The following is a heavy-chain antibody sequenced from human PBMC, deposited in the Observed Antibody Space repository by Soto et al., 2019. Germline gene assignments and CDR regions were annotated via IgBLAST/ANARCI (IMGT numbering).Heavy chain of an antibody. CDR1: GGSISNYY. J-gene: IGHJ4*02. Sequence: QVQLQESGPGLVKPSETLSLTYTVSGGSISNYYWSWIRQPPGKGLEWIGYIYYSGTTNYNPALTSRLTISLDTSMNQFSLRLGSVAAADTAVYYCARGIAAAGFFDYWGQGTLVTVSS. V-gene: IGHV4-59*01. CDR3: ARGIAAAGFFDY. D-gene: IGHD6-13*01. CDR2: IYYSGTT.